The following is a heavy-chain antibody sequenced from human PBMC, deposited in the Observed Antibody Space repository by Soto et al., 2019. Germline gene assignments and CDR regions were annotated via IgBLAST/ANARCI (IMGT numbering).Heavy chain of an antibody. CDR3: ARDPPSGTTLDWFDS. Sequence: EVQLVESGGGLVKPGGSLRLSCAASGFTFSSDSMGWVRQAPGKGLVWVASISSSGSFMNYADSVKGRFTISRDNAKNSLYLQMRSLKDEDTAVYYCARDPPSGTTLDWFDSWGQGTLVTVSS. CDR2: ISSSGSFM. CDR1: GFTFSSDS. V-gene: IGHV3-21*01. D-gene: IGHD1-7*01. J-gene: IGHJ5*01.